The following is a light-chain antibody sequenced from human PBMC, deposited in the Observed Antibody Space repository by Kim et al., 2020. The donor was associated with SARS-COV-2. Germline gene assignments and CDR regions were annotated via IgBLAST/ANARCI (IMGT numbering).Light chain of an antibody. J-gene: IGKJ4*01. CDR1: QSISRY. Sequence: DIQMTQSPSSLSASVGDRVTITCRASQSISRYLNRYQQKPGKAPNLLIYDESSLQRGVQSRFSGSGSGTDFTLTISSLHPADFATYDGQQSYSTTLTFGGGTKVDIK. CDR2: DES. CDR3: QQSYSTTLT. V-gene: IGKV1-39*01.